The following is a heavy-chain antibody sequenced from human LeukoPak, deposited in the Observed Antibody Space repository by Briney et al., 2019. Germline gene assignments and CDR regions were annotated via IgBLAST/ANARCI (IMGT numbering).Heavy chain of an antibody. V-gene: IGHV5-51*01. CDR2: IYPGGSDT. Sequence: ESPLLSCEGSGYRFTSYWIAWVRQMPGKGLEWMGIIYPGGSDTRYSPSFQGQVTISADKSISTAYLQWSSLKASDSAMYYCARVRGCTNGVCLNWFECGHKKPLVTVSS. J-gene: IGHJ5*01. CDR1: GYRFTSYW. D-gene: IGHD2-8*01. CDR3: ARVRGCTNGVCLNWFEC.